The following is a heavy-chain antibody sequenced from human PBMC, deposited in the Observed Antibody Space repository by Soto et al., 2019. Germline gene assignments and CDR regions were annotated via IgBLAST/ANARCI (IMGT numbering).Heavy chain of an antibody. J-gene: IGHJ3*02. CDR3: AKDHQLGLDPDAFDI. V-gene: IGHV3-23*01. D-gene: IGHD1-1*01. Sequence: GGSLRLSCAASGFTFSSYAMSWVRQAPGKGLEWVSAISGSGGSTYYADSVKGRFTISRDNSKNTLYLQMNSLRVEDTAVYYCAKDHQLGLDPDAFDIWGQGTMVTVSS. CDR1: GFTFSSYA. CDR2: ISGSGGST.